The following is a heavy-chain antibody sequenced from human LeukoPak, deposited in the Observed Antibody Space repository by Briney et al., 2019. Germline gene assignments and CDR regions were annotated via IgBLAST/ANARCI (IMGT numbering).Heavy chain of an antibody. CDR1: GGTFSNNA. CDR3: AKNTVTPSRTWYYFDS. CDR2: IIPIFGTA. D-gene: IGHD4-11*01. Sequence: SVRGSCKASGGTFSNNAINWVRQAPGQGLEWMGGIIPIFGTANYAQKSQGSVSITADESTRTAYMELYSLRSDDTAVYYCAKNTVTPSRTWYYFDSWGQGTLVTVSS. V-gene: IGHV1-69*13. J-gene: IGHJ4*02.